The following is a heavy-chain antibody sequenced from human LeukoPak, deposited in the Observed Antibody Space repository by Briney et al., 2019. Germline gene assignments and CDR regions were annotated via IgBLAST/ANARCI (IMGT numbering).Heavy chain of an antibody. D-gene: IGHD3-22*01. CDR3: TRSHMGYYDSSGYYNPLFDY. J-gene: IGHJ4*02. V-gene: IGHV6-1*01. CDR2: SCYRAKCYN. Sequence: QTLSPTCAVSGVSVSSNSAAWNWNRQGPWLGLEWLRRSCYRAKCYNDYGVSVISRITNNPDTSQNQHFLQLNSVTPEDTAVYYRTRSHMGYYDSSGYYNPLFDYWGQGTLVTVSS. CDR1: GVSVSSNSAA.